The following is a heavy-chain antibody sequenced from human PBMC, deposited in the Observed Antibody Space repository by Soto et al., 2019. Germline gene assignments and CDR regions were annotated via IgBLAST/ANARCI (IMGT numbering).Heavy chain of an antibody. CDR1: GGSISSGDYY. D-gene: IGHD5-12*01. Sequence: PSETLSLTCTVSGGSISSGDYYWSWIRQPPGKGLEWIGYIYYSGSTYYNPSLKSRVTISVDTSKNQFSLKLSSVTAADTAVYYCARDPLRGYSGYWGQGTLVTVSS. CDR3: ARDPLRGYSGY. J-gene: IGHJ4*02. CDR2: IYYSGST. V-gene: IGHV4-30-4*01.